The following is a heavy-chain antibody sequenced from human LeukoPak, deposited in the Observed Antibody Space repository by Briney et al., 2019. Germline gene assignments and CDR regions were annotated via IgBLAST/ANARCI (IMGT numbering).Heavy chain of an antibody. V-gene: IGHV4-4*07. J-gene: IGHJ6*03. Sequence: PSETLSLTCTVSGGSISSYYWSWIRQPAGKGLEWIGRIYTSGSTNYNPSLKSRVTMSVDTSKNQFSLKLSSVTAADTAVYYCAREIGGGEPEGYYYYYMDVWGKGTTVTISS. CDR2: IYTSGST. CDR1: GGSISSYY. CDR3: AREIGGGEPEGYYYYYMDV. D-gene: IGHD2-21*01.